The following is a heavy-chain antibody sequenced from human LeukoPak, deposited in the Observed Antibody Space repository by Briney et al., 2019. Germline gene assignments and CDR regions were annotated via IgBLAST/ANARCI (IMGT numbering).Heavy chain of an antibody. CDR3: SKKNSGPIPFYF. Sequence: GGSLRLSCAASGFTFSNSAMSWVRQAPGKGLEWVSGISRDGGETHNADSVKGRFTISRDNSKHTLYLQMNSLRVEDSAIYYCSKKNSGPIPFYFWGQGTLVTVSS. CDR1: GFTFSNSA. CDR2: ISRDGGET. J-gene: IGHJ4*02. V-gene: IGHV3-23*01. D-gene: IGHD4-23*01.